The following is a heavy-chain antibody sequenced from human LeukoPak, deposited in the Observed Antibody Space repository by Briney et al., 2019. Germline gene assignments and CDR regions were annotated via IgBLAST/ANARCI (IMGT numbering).Heavy chain of an antibody. CDR2: INTNTGNP. CDR1: GYTFTSYA. V-gene: IGHV7-4-1*02. CDR3: ARAPLLYYDFWSGYRPNYGMDV. D-gene: IGHD3-3*01. Sequence: GASVNVSCKASGYTFTSYAMNWVRQAPGQGLEWMGWINTNTGNPTYAQGFTGRFVFSLDTSVSTAYLQISSLKAEDTAVYYCARAPLLYYDFWSGYRPNYGMDVWGQGTTVTVSS. J-gene: IGHJ6*02.